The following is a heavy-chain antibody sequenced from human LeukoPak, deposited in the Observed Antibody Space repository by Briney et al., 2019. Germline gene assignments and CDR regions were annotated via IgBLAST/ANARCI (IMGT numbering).Heavy chain of an antibody. CDR3: ATELGYSYGFGAFDI. V-gene: IGHV5-51*01. J-gene: IGHJ3*02. CDR2: IYPGDSDT. D-gene: IGHD5-18*01. CDR1: GYSFTSYW. Sequence: GESLKISCKGSGYSFTSYWIGWVRQMPGKGLEWMGIIYPGDSDTRYSPSFQGQVTISADKSINTTYLQWTSLKASDTAMYYCATELGYSYGFGAFDIWGQGTMVTVSS.